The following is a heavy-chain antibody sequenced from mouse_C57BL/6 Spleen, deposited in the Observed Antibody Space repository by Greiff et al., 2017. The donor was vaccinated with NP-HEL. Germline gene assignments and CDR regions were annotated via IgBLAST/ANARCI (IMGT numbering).Heavy chain of an antibody. CDR2: IDPSDSYT. CDR1: GYTFTSYW. D-gene: IGHD2-4*01. J-gene: IGHJ3*01. V-gene: IGHV1-69*01. CDR3: AQTGDYGAY. Sequence: QVQLQQPGAELVMPGASVKLSCKASGYTFTSYWMHWVKQRPGQGLEWIGEIDPSDSYTNYNQKFKGKSTLTVDKSSSTAYMQLSSLTSEDSAVYYCAQTGDYGAYWGQGTLVTVSA.